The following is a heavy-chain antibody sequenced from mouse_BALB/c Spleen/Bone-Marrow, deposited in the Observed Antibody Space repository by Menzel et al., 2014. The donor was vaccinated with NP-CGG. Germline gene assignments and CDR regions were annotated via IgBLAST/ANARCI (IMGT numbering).Heavy chain of an antibody. CDR2: IWAGGST. CDR3: ARVTSSAVGAMDY. CDR1: GFSLTNYG. D-gene: IGHD3-2*02. V-gene: IGHV2-9*02. Sequence: QVQLQQSGPGLVAPSQSLSITCTVSGFSLTNYGVHWVRQPPGKGLEWLGVIWAGGSTNYNSALMSRLSISKDNSKSQVFLKMISLQTDDTAMYYCARVTSSAVGAMDYWGQGPSVTVSS. J-gene: IGHJ4*01.